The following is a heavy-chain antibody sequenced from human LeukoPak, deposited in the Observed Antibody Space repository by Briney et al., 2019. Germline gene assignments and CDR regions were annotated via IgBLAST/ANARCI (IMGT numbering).Heavy chain of an antibody. D-gene: IGHD3-16*02. CDR1: GFTFSSYG. CDR2: IRYDGSNK. V-gene: IGHV3-30*02. J-gene: IGHJ4*02. Sequence: PGGSLRLSCAASGFTFSSYGMHWVRQAPGKGLEWVAFIRYDGSNKYYADSVKGRFTISRDNSKNTLYLQMNSLRAEDTAVYYCAKDRDDYVWGSSRSSYDYWGQGTLVTVSS. CDR3: AKDRDDYVWGSSRSSYDY.